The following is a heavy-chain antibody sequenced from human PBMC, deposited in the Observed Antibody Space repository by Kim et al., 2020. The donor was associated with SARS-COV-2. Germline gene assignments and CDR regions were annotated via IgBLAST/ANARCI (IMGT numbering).Heavy chain of an antibody. CDR2: IYGGGNK. D-gene: IGHD5-18*01. CDR3: ARGTENRYSYGTGVGGMDV. CDR1: GFTVGSKY. J-gene: IGHJ6*02. Sequence: GGSLRLSCAASGFTVGSKYMAWFRQAPGKGLEWVSVIYGGGNKFYADSVEGRVTISRDNSKNTLYLQMNSLRAEDTAVYYCARGTENRYSYGTGVGGMDVWGQGTAVTVSS. V-gene: IGHV3-53*05.